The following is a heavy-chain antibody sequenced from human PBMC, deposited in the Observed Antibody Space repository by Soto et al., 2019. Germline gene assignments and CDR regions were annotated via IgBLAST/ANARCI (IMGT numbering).Heavy chain of an antibody. CDR3: ALVVVAATEFDP. J-gene: IGHJ5*02. V-gene: IGHV1-46*01. CDR2: INPSGGST. Sequence: GASVKVSCKASGYTFTSYYMHWVRQAPGQGLEWMGIINPSGGSTSYAQKFQGRVTMTRDTSTSTVYMELSSLRSEDTAVYYCALVVVAATEFDPWGQGTLVTVSS. CDR1: GYTFTSYY. D-gene: IGHD2-15*01.